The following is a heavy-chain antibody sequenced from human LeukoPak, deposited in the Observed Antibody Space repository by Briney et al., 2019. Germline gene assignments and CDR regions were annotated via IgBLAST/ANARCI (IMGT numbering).Heavy chain of an antibody. D-gene: IGHD4-17*01. CDR3: ARFSVYGDYVP. CDR2: INHSGST. J-gene: IGHJ5*02. CDR1: GGXFSGYY. Sequence: SETLSLTCAVYGGXFSGYYCSWIRQPPGKGLEWIGEINHSGSTNYNPSLKSRVTISVDTSKNQFSLKLSSVTAADTAVYYCARFSVYGDYVPWGQGTLVTVSS. V-gene: IGHV4-34*01.